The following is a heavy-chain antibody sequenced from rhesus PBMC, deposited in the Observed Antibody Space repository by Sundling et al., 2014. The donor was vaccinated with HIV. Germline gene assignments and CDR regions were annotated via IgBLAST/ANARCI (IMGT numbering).Heavy chain of an antibody. CDR2: IRSKANGGTA. D-gene: IGHD1-1-1*01. J-gene: IGHJ2*01. CDR3: VREAYSWNYFSPKHYWYFDL. Sequence: EERLVESGGGLVQPGGSLRLSCAASGFTFSDHYMSWVRQAPGKGPEWVGFIRSKANGGTAEYAASVKGRFTISRDDSKNIAYLQMNSLKTEDTAVYYCVREAYSWNYFSPKHYWYFDLWGPGTPITTLL. V-gene: IGHV3-116*02. CDR1: GFTFSDHY.